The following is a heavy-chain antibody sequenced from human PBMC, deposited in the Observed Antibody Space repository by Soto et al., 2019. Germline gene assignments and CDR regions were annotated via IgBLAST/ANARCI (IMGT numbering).Heavy chain of an antibody. D-gene: IGHD3-10*01. V-gene: IGHV3-74*01. CDR1: GFTFSSYW. J-gene: IGHJ3*02. CDR2: INSDGSST. CDR3: ARGGLGLGSGSYQAFDI. Sequence: GGSLRLSCAASGFTFSSYWMHWVRQAPGKGLVWVSRINSDGSSTSYADSVKGRFTISRDNAKNTLYLQMNSLRAEDTAVYYCARGGLGLGSGSYQAFDIWGQGTMVTVSS.